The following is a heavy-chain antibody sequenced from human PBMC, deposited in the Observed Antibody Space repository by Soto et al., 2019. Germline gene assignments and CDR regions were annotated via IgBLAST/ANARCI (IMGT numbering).Heavy chain of an antibody. J-gene: IGHJ4*02. CDR1: GASISSGPYY. D-gene: IGHD2-15*01. Sequence: PSETLSLTCTVSGASISSGPYYWNWIRQHPGKGLEWIGYIHHTGSSSYNPSLKSRATISVDTSKNQFSLKLNSVTAADTAVYYCARDGRYCSDGSCETDYWGQGTLVTVSS. CDR2: IHHTGSS. V-gene: IGHV4-31*03. CDR3: ARDGRYCSDGSCETDY.